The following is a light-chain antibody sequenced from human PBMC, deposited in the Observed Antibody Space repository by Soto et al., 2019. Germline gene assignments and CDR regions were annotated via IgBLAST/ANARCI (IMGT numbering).Light chain of an antibody. V-gene: IGLV1-40*01. CDR3: QSYDSSLSVSKI. CDR1: SSNIGAGYD. CDR2: GNT. Sequence: QSVLTQPPSVSGAPGQRLTISCTGSSSNIGAGYDVHWYQQLPGTAPKLLIYGNTNRPSGVPDRFSGSKSGTSASLAITGLQAEDEADYYCQSYDSSLSVSKIFESGTKVTVL. J-gene: IGLJ1*01.